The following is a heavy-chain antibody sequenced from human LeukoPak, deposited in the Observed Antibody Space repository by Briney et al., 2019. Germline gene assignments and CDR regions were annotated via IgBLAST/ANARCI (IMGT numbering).Heavy chain of an antibody. D-gene: IGHD3-3*01. CDR3: AKGPLEWLPLDY. CDR2: VSFDGSKK. V-gene: IGHV3-30*18. J-gene: IGHJ4*02. Sequence: PGRSLRLSCAASGFTFSSYGMHWVRQAPGKGLEWVAVVSFDGSKKYYADSVQGRFTISRDNSKNTLYLQMNSLRVDDTAVYYCAKGPLEWLPLDYWGQGTLVTVSS. CDR1: GFTFSSYG.